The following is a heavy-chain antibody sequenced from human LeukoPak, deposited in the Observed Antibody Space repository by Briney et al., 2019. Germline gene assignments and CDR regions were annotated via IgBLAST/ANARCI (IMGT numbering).Heavy chain of an antibody. CDR2: ISSSSSYI. V-gene: IGHV3-21*01. CDR3: ARDGYSSGWFQHVDAFDI. CDR1: GFTFSSYS. J-gene: IGHJ3*02. D-gene: IGHD6-19*01. Sequence: GGSLRLSCAASGFTFSSYSMNLVRQAPGKGLEWVSSISSSSSYIYYADSVKGRFTISRDNAKNSLYLQMNSLRAEDTAVYYCARDGYSSGWFQHVDAFDIWGQGTMVTVSS.